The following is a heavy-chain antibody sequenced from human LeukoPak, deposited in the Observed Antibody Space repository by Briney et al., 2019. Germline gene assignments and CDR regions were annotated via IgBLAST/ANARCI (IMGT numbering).Heavy chain of an antibody. CDR2: INHSGST. CDR3: ARGLRYFGY. J-gene: IGHJ4*02. Sequence: SETXSLTCAVYGGSSSGYYWSWIRQPPGKGLEWIGEINHSGSTNYNPSLKSRVTISVDTSKNQFSLKLSSVTAADTAVYYCARGLRYFGYWGQGTLVTVSS. CDR1: GGSSSGYY. D-gene: IGHD3-9*01. V-gene: IGHV4-34*01.